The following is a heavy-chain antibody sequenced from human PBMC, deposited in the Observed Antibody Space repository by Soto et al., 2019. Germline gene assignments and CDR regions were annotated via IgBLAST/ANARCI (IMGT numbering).Heavy chain of an antibody. J-gene: IGHJ6*02. V-gene: IGHV1-18*04. CDR2: ISAYNGNT. CDR1: GYTFTSYG. CDR3: ARDGGGVVVAATLGYYYGMDV. Sequence: ASVKVSCKASGYTFTSYGISWVRQAPGQGLEWMGWISAYNGNTNYAQKLQGRVTMTTDTSTSTAYMELSSLRSEDTAVYYCARDGGGVVVAATLGYYYGMDVWGQGTTVTVSS. D-gene: IGHD2-15*01.